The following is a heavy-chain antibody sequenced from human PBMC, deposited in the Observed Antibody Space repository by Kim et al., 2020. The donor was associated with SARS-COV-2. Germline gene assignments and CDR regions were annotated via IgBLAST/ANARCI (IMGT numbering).Heavy chain of an antibody. CDR2: IYYSGST. V-gene: IGHV4-59*08. Sequence: SETLSLTCTVSGGSISNYYWSWIRQPPGKGLEWIGYIYYSGSTNYNPSLKSRVTISVDTSKNQFSLKLSSVTAADTAVYFCARRVAAAGYWYFDLWGRGTLVTVSS. CDR1: GGSISNYY. J-gene: IGHJ2*01. CDR3: ARRVAAAGYWYFDL. D-gene: IGHD6-13*01.